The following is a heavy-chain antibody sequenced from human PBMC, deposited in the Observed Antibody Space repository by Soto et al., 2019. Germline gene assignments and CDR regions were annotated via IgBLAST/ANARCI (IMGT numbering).Heavy chain of an antibody. J-gene: IGHJ3*02. D-gene: IGHD6-13*01. V-gene: IGHV3-30*03. CDR1: GFTFSSYG. CDR2: ISYDGSNK. Sequence: PGGSLRLSCAASGFTFSSYGMRWVRQAPGKGLEWVAVISYDGSNKYYADSVKGRFTISRDNSKNTLYLQMNSLRAEDTAVYYCAMIAAAGPDAFDIWGQGTMVTVSS. CDR3: AMIAAAGPDAFDI.